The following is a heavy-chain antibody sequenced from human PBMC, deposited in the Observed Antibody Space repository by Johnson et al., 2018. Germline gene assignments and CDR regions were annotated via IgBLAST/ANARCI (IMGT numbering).Heavy chain of an antibody. CDR1: GFTFSRYG. D-gene: IGHD3-10*01. CDR2: ISYDGSNK. V-gene: IGHV3-30*18. J-gene: IGHJ6*02. Sequence: VQLVETGGGVVQPGRSLRLSCAASGFTFSRYGMYWVRQAPGKGLEWVAVISYDGSNKYYADSVKGRFTISRDNSKNTLYLQMSSLRAEDTAVYYCAKDLTGPYYYGMDVWGQGPTVTVSS. CDR3: AKDLTGPYYYGMDV.